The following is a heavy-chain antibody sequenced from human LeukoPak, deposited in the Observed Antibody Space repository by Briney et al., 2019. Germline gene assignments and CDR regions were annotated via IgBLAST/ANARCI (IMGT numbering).Heavy chain of an antibody. D-gene: IGHD2-21*02. Sequence: GASVKVSCKASGYTFTSYYMHWVRHAPGERLEWMGIINPTGGSTSYAQKFQGRVTMTRDTSTSTVYMELSSLRSEDTAVYYCARDHCHKIHSVMVTAPDYWGQGTLVIVSS. J-gene: IGHJ4*02. V-gene: IGHV1-46*01. CDR2: INPTGGST. CDR1: GYTFTSYY. CDR3: ARDHCHKIHSVMVTAPDY.